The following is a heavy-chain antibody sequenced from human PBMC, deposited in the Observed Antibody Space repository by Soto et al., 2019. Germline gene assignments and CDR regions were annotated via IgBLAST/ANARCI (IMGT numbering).Heavy chain of an antibody. Sequence: EVQLVESGGGSATPGGSLRLACAASGVIFRNDWMNWVRQAPGKGLEWVARIKTKIDGGTTDYAAPVKGRFFISRDDSHNPLSLQMNSLQTEDTAVYYCMTHADLNGRGHSGQGTLVTVAP. CDR3: MTHADLNGRGH. D-gene: IGHD2-8*01. V-gene: IGHV3-15*01. CDR2: IKTKIDGGTT. J-gene: IGHJ1*01. CDR1: GVIFRNDW.